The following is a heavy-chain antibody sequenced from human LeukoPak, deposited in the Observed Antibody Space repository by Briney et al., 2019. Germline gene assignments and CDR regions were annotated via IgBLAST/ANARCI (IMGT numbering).Heavy chain of an antibody. D-gene: IGHD3-22*01. CDR1: GFTFSSYS. J-gene: IGHJ4*02. CDR3: AGWTYYYDSSGYYFDY. CDR2: ISSSSSYI. V-gene: IGHV3-21*01. Sequence: GGSLRLSCAASGFTFSSYSMNWVRQAPGKGLEWVSSISSSSSYIYYADSVKGRFTISRDNAKNSLYLQMNSLRAEDTAVYYCAGWTYYYDSSGYYFDYWGQGTLVTVSS.